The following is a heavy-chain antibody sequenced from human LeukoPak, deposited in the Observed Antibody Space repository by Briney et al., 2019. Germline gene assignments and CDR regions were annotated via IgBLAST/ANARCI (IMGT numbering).Heavy chain of an antibody. CDR2: IRYDGSNK. J-gene: IGHJ4*02. V-gene: IGHV3-30*02. D-gene: IGHD2-2*02. Sequence: GGSLRLSCAASGFTFSSYGMHWVRQAPGKGLEWVAFIRYDGSNKYYADSVKGRFTISRDNSKNTLYLQMNSLRAEDTAVYYCAKVGYCSSTSCYTPLDYWGQGTLVTVSS. CDR3: AKVGYCSSTSCYTPLDY. CDR1: GFTFSSYG.